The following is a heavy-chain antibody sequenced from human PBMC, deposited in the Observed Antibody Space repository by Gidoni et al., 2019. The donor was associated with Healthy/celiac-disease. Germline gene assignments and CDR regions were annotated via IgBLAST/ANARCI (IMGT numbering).Heavy chain of an antibody. Sequence: PGGSLRLSCAASGFTFSSYAMSWVRQAPGKGLEWVSAISGSGGSTYYADSVKGRFTISRDNSKNTLYLQMNSLRAEDTAVYYCAKSRELLWFGELLFWDYWGQGTLVTVSS. CDR3: AKSRELLWFGELLFWDY. D-gene: IGHD3-10*01. V-gene: IGHV3-23*01. CDR2: ISGSGGST. CDR1: GFTFSSYA. J-gene: IGHJ4*02.